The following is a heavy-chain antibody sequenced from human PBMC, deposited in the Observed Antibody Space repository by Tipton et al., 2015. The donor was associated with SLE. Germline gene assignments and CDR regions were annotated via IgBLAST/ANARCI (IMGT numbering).Heavy chain of an antibody. CDR2: IYRSGST. CDR1: GHSISSGYY. Sequence: PGLVKPSETLSLICNVSGHSISSGYYWGWIRQFPGKGLEWIGSIYRSGSTHYNSSLKSRVTISIDTSKNEFSLNVSSMTAADTAVYYCARFAVILTAYAFDVWGQGQMVTVSS. D-gene: IGHD3-9*01. V-gene: IGHV4-38-2*02. CDR3: ARFAVILTAYAFDV. J-gene: IGHJ3*01.